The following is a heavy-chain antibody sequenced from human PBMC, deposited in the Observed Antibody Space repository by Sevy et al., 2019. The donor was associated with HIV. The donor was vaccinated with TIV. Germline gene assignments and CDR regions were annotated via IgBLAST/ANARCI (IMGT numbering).Heavy chain of an antibody. CDR2: FFTSGTT. D-gene: IGHD6-19*01. V-gene: IGHV4-61*02. CDR3: AGRVAVAAFDY. J-gene: IGHJ4*02. Sequence: SETLSLTCTVSGGSFGSSSYYWNWIRQPAGKGLEWIGRFFTSGTTNYNPSLKSRVTMSVDTSKNQFSLKLSSVTAADTAVYYCAGRVAVAAFDYWGQGNLVTVSS. CDR1: GGSFGSSSYY.